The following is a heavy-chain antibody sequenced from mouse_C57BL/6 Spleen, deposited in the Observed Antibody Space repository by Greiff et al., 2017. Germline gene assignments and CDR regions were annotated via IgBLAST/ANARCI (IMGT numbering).Heavy chain of an antibody. CDR2: INPSNGGT. CDR1: GYTFTSYW. J-gene: IGHJ4*01. D-gene: IGHD1-1*01. V-gene: IGHV1-53*01. Sequence: QVQLKQPGTELVKPGASVKLSCKASGYTFTSYWMHWVKQRPGQGLEWIGNINPSNGGTNYNEKFKSKATLTVDKSSSTAYMQLSSLTSEDSAVYYCTSPYGSSSYYYAMDYWGQGTSVTVSS. CDR3: TSPYGSSSYYYAMDY.